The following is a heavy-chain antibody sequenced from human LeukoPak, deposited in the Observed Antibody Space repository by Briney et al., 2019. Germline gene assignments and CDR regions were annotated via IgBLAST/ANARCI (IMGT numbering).Heavy chain of an antibody. D-gene: IGHD3-22*01. V-gene: IGHV3-48*03. CDR2: ISSSGNTI. Sequence: GGSLRLSCSASGFTFSNFEINRVRQAPGKGLDWVSYISSSGNTIYYADSVKGRFTVSRDNAKNSLYLQMNSLRAEDTAVYYCARETHYDSSGYYPRFDYWGQGTLVTVSS. CDR3: ARETHYDSSGYYPRFDY. J-gene: IGHJ4*02. CDR1: GFTFSNFE.